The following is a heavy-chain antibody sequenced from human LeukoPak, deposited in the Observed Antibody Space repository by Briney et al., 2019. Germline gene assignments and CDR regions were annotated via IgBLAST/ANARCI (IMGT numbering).Heavy chain of an antibody. CDR1: GFTFSSYT. Sequence: GGSLRLSCAVSGFTFSSYTINWVRQAPGKGLEWVASISSSSTYIYYADSVKGRFTISRDNAKNSLYLQMNSLRAEDAAVYYCARDRGSGWYLGYFDYWGQGTLVTVSS. J-gene: IGHJ4*02. CDR3: ARDRGSGWYLGYFDY. CDR2: ISSSSTYI. V-gene: IGHV3-21*01. D-gene: IGHD6-19*01.